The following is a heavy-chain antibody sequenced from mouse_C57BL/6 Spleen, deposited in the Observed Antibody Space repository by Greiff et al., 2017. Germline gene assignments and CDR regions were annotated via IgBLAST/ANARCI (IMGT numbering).Heavy chain of an antibody. Sequence: QVHVKQSGAELVKPGASVKISCKASGYTFTDYYINWVKQRPGQGLEWIGKIGPGSGSTYYNEKFKGKATLTADKSSSTAYMQLSSLTSEDSAVYFCANPAYSKGWYFDVWGTGTTVTVSS. V-gene: IGHV1-77*01. CDR3: ANPAYSKGWYFDV. CDR1: GYTFTDYY. CDR2: IGPGSGST. J-gene: IGHJ1*03. D-gene: IGHD2-10*01.